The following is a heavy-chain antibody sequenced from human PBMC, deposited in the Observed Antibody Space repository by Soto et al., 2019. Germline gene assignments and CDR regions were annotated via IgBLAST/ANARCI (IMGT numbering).Heavy chain of an antibody. CDR1: GFTFSSYG. Sequence: QVQLVESGGGVVQPGRSLRLSCAASGFTFSSYGMHWVRQAPGKGLEWVAVIWYDGSNKYYADSVKGRFTISRDNSKNPLYLQINSLRAEDTAVYYCARDLYSSSPFCGYYRIDVWGQGTTVTVSS. CDR2: IWYDGSNK. CDR3: ARDLYSSSPFCGYYRIDV. J-gene: IGHJ6*02. D-gene: IGHD6-6*01. V-gene: IGHV3-33*01.